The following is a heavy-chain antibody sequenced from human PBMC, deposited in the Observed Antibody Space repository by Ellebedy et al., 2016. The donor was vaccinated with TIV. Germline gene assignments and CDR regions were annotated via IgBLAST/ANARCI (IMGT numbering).Heavy chain of an antibody. Sequence: MPSETLSLTCTVSGGSLRSYYWSWILPPPGGGLEWLGYIFYTGSTNYNPSLRSRITISLDTSKNQFSLNLTSVTAADTALYYCARSGITIFGDTDAFNMWGQGTVVTVSS. J-gene: IGHJ3*02. CDR1: GGSLRSYY. CDR2: IFYTGST. V-gene: IGHV4-59*01. CDR3: ARSGITIFGDTDAFNM. D-gene: IGHD3-3*01.